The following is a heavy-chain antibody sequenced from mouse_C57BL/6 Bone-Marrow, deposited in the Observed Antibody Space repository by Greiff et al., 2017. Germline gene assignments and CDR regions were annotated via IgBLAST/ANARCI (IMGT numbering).Heavy chain of an antibody. V-gene: IGHV5-4*01. D-gene: IGHD1-1*01. CDR3: ARDGLPYGSTYDYAMDY. Sequence: EVMLVESGGGLVKPGGSLKLSCAASGFTFSSYAMSWVRQTPEKRLEWVATISDGGSYTYYPDNVKGRFTISRDNAKNNLYLQMSHLKSEDTAMYYCARDGLPYGSTYDYAMDYWGQGTSVTVSS. CDR2: ISDGGSYT. CDR1: GFTFSSYA. J-gene: IGHJ4*01.